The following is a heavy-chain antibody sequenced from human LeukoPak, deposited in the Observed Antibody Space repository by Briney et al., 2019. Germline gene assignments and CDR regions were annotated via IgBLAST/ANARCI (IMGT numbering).Heavy chain of an antibody. CDR1: GFTFSSYG. J-gene: IGHJ4*02. V-gene: IGHV3-30*18. Sequence: HPGGSLRLSCAASGFTFSSYGMHWVRQAPGKGLEWVAVISYDGSNQHYVDSVKGRFTISRDNSKDTLYLQMNSLRAEDTAVYYCAKDRDPVARSYPAYWGQGTLVIVSS. CDR2: ISYDGSNQ. CDR3: AKDRDPVARSYPAY. D-gene: IGHD4-11*01.